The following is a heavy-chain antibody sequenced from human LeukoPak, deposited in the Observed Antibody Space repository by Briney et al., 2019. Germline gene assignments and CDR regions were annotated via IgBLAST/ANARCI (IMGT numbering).Heavy chain of an antibody. CDR1: GFTFTNYG. J-gene: IGHJ4*02. V-gene: IGHV3-53*01. D-gene: IGHD2-2*01. Sequence: GGSLRLSCAASGFTFTNYGMTWVRQAPGKGLEWVSVIHSGGNTFYADSVKGRFTISRDNSKNTLYLQMNSLRAEDTAVYYCARGDIVVVPTAVGSWDYWGQGTLVTVSS. CDR2: IHSGGNT. CDR3: ARGDIVVVPTAVGSWDY.